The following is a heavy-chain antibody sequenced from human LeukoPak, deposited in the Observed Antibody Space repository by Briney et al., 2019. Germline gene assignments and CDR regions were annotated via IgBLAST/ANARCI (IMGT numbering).Heavy chain of an antibody. CDR2: IYTSGST. V-gene: IGHV4-4*07. Sequence: SETLSLTCTVSGGSISSYYWSWIRQPAGKGLEWIGRIYTSGSTNYNPSLKSRVTMSVDTSKNQFSLKLSSVTAADTAVYYCARVSYCGGDCYYDYFDYWGQGTLVTVSS. D-gene: IGHD2-21*01. CDR3: ARVSYCGGDCYYDYFDY. CDR1: GGSISSYY. J-gene: IGHJ4*02.